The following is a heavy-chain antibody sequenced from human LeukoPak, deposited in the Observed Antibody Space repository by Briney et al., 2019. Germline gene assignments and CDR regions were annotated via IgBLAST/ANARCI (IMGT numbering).Heavy chain of an antibody. V-gene: IGHV3-7*05. Sequence: GGSLRLSCAASGFILSSYWMSWVRQAPGKGLEWVASIKEGGSEKYYVDSVKVRFTISRDSAKNSLYLQMNSLRAEDTAVYYCGSDSDRRSDYWGQGTLVTVSS. CDR3: GSDSDRRSDY. D-gene: IGHD4-17*01. CDR1: GFILSSYW. CDR2: IKEGGSEK. J-gene: IGHJ4*02.